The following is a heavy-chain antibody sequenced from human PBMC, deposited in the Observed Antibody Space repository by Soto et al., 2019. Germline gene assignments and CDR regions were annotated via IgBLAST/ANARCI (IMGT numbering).Heavy chain of an antibody. CDR2: ISAYNGNT. V-gene: IGHV1-18*01. D-gene: IGHD3-3*01. CDR3: ARDLRITIFGVGEGGY. CDR1: GYTFTSYG. Sequence: ASVKVSCKASGYTFTSYGISWVRQAPGQGLEWMGWISAYNGNTNYAQKLQGRVTMTTDTSTSTAYMELRSLSSDDTAVYYCARDLRITIFGVGEGGYWGQGTLVTVSS. J-gene: IGHJ4*02.